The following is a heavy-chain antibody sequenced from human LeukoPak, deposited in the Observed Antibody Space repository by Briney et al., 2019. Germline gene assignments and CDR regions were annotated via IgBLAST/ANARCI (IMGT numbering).Heavy chain of an antibody. CDR3: ARDLDWILFDY. J-gene: IGHJ4*02. CDR2: IRPEGTTT. V-gene: IGHV3-74*03. D-gene: IGHD3-9*01. Sequence: GGSLRLSCAASGFTFSTYWMHWVRQAPGKGLVWVARIRPEGTTTAYADSVKGRFTISRDNAKNTLFLQMNSLSAEDTAVYYCARDLDWILFDYWGQGTLDTVSS. CDR1: GFTFSTYW.